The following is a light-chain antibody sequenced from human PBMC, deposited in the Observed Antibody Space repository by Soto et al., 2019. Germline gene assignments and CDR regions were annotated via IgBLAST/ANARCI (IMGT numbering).Light chain of an antibody. V-gene: IGLV2-14*01. CDR1: SSEVSGYNY. Sequence: QSALTQPASVSGSPGQSITISCTGTSSEVSGYNYVSWYQQHPGKAPKFMIYDVSNRPSGVSTRFSGSKSGNTASLTISGLQVEDEADYYCNSYTTSNTRQIVFGTGT. J-gene: IGLJ1*01. CDR2: DVS. CDR3: NSYTTSNTRQIV.